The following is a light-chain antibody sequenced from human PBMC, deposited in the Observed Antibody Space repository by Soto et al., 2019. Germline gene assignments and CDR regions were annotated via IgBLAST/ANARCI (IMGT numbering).Light chain of an antibody. V-gene: IGLV2-14*01. CDR2: EVS. CDR1: SSDVGGYNY. CDR3: SSYTSSSPYV. Sequence: QSDLTQPAYVSGSPGQWITIYCTGTSSDVGGYNYVSWCQQHPGKAPKLMIYEVSNRPSGVSNRFSGSKSGNTASLTISGLQAEDEANYYYSSYTSSSPYVFGTGTKVTVL. J-gene: IGLJ1*01.